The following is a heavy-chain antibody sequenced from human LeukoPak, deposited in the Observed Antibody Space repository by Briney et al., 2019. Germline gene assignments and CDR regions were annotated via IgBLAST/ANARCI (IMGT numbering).Heavy chain of an antibody. J-gene: IGHJ4*02. Sequence: SQTLSLTCTVSGGSISSGDYYWSWIRQPPGKGLEWIGYIYYTGSTYYNPSLKSRVTISVDTSKNQFSLKLSSVTAADTAVYYCARQKRNSSGWYGDYWGQGNLVTVSS. CDR2: IYYTGST. CDR1: GGSISSGDYY. D-gene: IGHD6-19*01. V-gene: IGHV4-30-4*01. CDR3: ARQKRNSSGWYGDY.